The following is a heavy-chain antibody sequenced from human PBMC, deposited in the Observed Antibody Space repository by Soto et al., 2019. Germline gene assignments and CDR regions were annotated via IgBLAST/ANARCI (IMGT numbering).Heavy chain of an antibody. CDR1: GGSFSGYY. D-gene: IGHD3-10*01. J-gene: IGHJ4*02. V-gene: IGHV4-34*01. Sequence: QVQLQQWGAGLLKPSETLSLTCAVYGGSFSGYYWSWIRQPPGKGLVWIGEINHSGRTNYNPSLKSRVTISVATPKTQCSLKLSSVTAADTAVYYCARGRGGAHRSFDYWGQGTLVIVSS. CDR3: ARGRGGAHRSFDY. CDR2: INHSGRT.